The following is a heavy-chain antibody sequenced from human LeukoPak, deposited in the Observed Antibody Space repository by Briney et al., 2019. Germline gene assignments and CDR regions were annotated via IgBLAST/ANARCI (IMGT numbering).Heavy chain of an antibody. CDR2: INSDGNIT. Sequence: GGSLRLSCAASDFAFRNYWMHWVRQPPGKGLVWVSRINSDGNITTYAGSVKGRFTISRDNAKNTLFLQMNSLRVEDTAVYYCTRAIQGIADYWGQGTLVTVSS. J-gene: IGHJ4*02. CDR1: DFAFRNYW. CDR3: TRAIQGIADY. V-gene: IGHV3-74*01. D-gene: IGHD6-13*01.